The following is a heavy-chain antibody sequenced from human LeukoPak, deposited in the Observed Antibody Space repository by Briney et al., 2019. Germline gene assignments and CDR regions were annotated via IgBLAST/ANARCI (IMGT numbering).Heavy chain of an antibody. CDR2: INHSGST. D-gene: IGHD2-21*01. CDR1: GGSFSGYY. V-gene: IGHV4-34*01. J-gene: IGHJ5*02. CDR3: ARHILRYNWFDP. Sequence: SETLSLTCAVYGGSFSGYYWSWLRQPPGKGLEWIGEINHSGSTNYNPSLKSRVTISADTSKNQFSLKLSSVTAADTAVYYCARHILRYNWFDPWGQGTLVTVSS.